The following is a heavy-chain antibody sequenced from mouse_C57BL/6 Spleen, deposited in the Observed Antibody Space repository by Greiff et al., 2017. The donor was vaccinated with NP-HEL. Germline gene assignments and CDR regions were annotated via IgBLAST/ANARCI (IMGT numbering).Heavy chain of an antibody. Sequence: QVQLQQSGAELARPGASVKLSCKASGYTFTSYGISWVKQRPGQGLEWIGEIYPRSGNTYYNEKFKGKATLTADKSSSTAYMELRSLTSEDSAVYFGARVYGSSPYWYFEVWGKGTTVTVSS. J-gene: IGHJ1*03. CDR1: GYTFTSYG. D-gene: IGHD1-1*01. CDR2: IYPRSGNT. V-gene: IGHV1-81*01. CDR3: ARVYGSSPYWYFEV.